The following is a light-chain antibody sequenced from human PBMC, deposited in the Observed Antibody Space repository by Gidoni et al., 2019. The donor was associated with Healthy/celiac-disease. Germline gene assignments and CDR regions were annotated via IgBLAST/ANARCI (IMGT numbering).Light chain of an antibody. CDR3: QQSYSTLLGYT. Sequence: DIQMTQSPSSLSASVGDRVTITCRASQSISSYLNWYQQKPGKAPKLLIYAASSLQSGVPSRFSGSGSGTDFTLTISSLQPEDFATYYCQQSYSTLLGYTFGQXTKLEIK. J-gene: IGKJ2*01. CDR2: AAS. CDR1: QSISSY. V-gene: IGKV1-39*01.